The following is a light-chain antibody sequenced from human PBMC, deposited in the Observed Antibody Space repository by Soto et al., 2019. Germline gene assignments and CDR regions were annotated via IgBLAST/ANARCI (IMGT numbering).Light chain of an antibody. CDR3: QQYNSYLWT. Sequence: IQLTQTPSSLSASVGDRVTITCRASQGISSWLAWYQQKPGKAPKLLIYKASTLKSGVPSRFSGSGSGTEFTLTISSLQPDDFATYYCQQYNSYLWTFGQGTKVDIK. CDR2: KAS. CDR1: QGISSW. V-gene: IGKV1-5*03. J-gene: IGKJ1*01.